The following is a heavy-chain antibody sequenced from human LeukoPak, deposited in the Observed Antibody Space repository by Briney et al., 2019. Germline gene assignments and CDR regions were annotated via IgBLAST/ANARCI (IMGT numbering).Heavy chain of an antibody. CDR3: AKADSHRGYSYATLAYYYMDV. J-gene: IGHJ6*03. Sequence: ASVEVSCRASGYKFTGYYLHRVRQAPGQGLEWMGWINPNIGGTHYAQKFRGRVTMTRDTSINTAYMELSSLTSDDTAVYYCAKADSHRGYSYATLAYYYMDVWGEGTTVTVSS. CDR1: GYKFTGYY. V-gene: IGHV1-2*02. CDR2: INPNIGGT. D-gene: IGHD5-18*01.